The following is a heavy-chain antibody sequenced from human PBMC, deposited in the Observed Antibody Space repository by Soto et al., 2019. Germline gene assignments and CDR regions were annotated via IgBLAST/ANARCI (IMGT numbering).Heavy chain of an antibody. CDR2: ISSSSSYI. CDR3: ARDGLRDYYYYGMDV. V-gene: IGHV3-21*01. Sequence: GGSLRLSCAASGFTFSSYSMNWVHQAPGKGLEWVSSISSSSSYIYYADSVKGRFTISRDNAKNSLYLQMNSLRAEDTAVYYCARDGLRDYYYYGMDVWGQGTTVTVSS. D-gene: IGHD5-12*01. J-gene: IGHJ6*02. CDR1: GFTFSSYS.